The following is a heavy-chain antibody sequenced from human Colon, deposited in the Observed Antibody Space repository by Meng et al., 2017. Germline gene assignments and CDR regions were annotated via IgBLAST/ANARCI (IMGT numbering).Heavy chain of an antibody. Sequence: GESLKISCAASGLTFSSYAMSWVRQAPGKGLEWVSAISGSGGSTYYADSVKGRFTISRDNSKNTLYLQMNSLRAEDTAVYYCARYGSGRTTESDYWGQGTLVTVSS. J-gene: IGHJ4*02. V-gene: IGHV3-23*01. CDR1: GLTFSSYA. CDR3: ARYGSGRTTESDY. D-gene: IGHD3-10*01. CDR2: ISGSGGST.